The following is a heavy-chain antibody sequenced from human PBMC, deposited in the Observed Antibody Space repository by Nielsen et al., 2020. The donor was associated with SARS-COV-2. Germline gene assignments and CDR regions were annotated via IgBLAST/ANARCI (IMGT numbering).Heavy chain of an antibody. J-gene: IGHJ6*03. V-gene: IGHV3-33*01. Sequence: GESLNLSCAASGFTFSSFGMDWVRQAPGKGLEWVADIWYDGSNKYYADSVKGRFTISRDNSKNTLYLQMNSLRAEDTAVYYCARDGGGYYYMDVWGKGTTVTVSS. CDR3: ARDGGGYYYMDV. CDR2: IWYDGSNK. CDR1: GFTFSSFG. D-gene: IGHD3-3*01.